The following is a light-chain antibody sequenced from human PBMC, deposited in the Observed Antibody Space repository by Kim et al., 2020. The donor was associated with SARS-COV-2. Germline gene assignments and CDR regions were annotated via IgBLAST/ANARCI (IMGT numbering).Light chain of an antibody. CDR1: RLRSYY. CDR3: HSRDSRSNRL. CDR2: GKN. V-gene: IGLV3-19*01. J-gene: IGLJ3*02. Sequence: SSELTQDPDVSVALGQTVRITCQGDRLRSYYASWYQQKPGQAPLLVMYGKNNRPSGIPDRFSGSFSGNTASLIITGAQVEDEADYYCHSRDSRSNRLFAGGTQLTVL.